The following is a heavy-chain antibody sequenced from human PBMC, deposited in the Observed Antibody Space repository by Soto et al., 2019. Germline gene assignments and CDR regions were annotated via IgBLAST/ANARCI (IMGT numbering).Heavy chain of an antibody. CDR2: IRSKAYGGTT. CDR1: GFTFGDYA. V-gene: IGHV3-49*03. D-gene: IGHD3-9*01. J-gene: IGHJ6*02. CDR3: TRDGGLRYFDWSIYSYGMDV. Sequence: GGSVRLSCTASGFTFGDYAMSWFRQAPGKGLEWVGFIRSKAYGGTTEYAASVKGRFTISRDDSKSIAYLQMNSLKTEDTAVYYCTRDGGLRYFDWSIYSYGMDVWGQGTTVTVSS.